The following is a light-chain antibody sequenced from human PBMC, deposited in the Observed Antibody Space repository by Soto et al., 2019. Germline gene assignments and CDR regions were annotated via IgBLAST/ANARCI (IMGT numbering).Light chain of an antibody. V-gene: IGLV4-69*01. CDR2: LNTDGSH. CDR1: SGHSSYA. Sequence: QLVLTQSHSSSASLGASVKLTCTLSSGHSSYAIAWHQQQPEKGPRYLMKLNTDGSHSKWDGIPDRFSGSSSGAERYLTISSLQSEDEADYYCQTWDTGMHVVFGGGTKLTVL. CDR3: QTWDTGMHVV. J-gene: IGLJ2*01.